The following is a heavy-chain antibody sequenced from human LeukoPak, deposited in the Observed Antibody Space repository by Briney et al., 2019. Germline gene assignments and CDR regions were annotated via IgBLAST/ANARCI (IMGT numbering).Heavy chain of an antibody. V-gene: IGHV3-7*01. D-gene: IGHD3-3*01. CDR2: IKQDGSEK. CDR3: AGVNKLVFEK. CDR1: GFTFSSYA. J-gene: IGHJ4*02. Sequence: HTGGSLRLSCAASGFTFSSYAMSWVRQAPGKGLEWVANIKQDGSEKYYVDSVKGRFTISRDNAKNSLYLQMNSLRAEDTAVYYCAGVNKLVFEKWGQGTLVTVSS.